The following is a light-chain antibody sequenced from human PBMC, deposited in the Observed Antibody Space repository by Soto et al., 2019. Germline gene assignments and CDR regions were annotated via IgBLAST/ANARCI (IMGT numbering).Light chain of an antibody. CDR2: QDS. CDR3: QAWDSSTYV. J-gene: IGLJ1*01. V-gene: IGLV3-1*01. Sequence: ASITCSGDKLGDKYACWYQQKPGQSPVLVIYQDSKRPSGIPERFSGSNSGNTATLTISGTQAMDEADYYCQAWDSSTYVFGTGTKVTVL. CDR1: KLGDKY.